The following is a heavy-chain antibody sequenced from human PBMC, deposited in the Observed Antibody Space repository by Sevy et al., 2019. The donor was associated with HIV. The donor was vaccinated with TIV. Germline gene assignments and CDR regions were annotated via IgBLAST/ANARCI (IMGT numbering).Heavy chain of an antibody. Sequence: GGSLRLSCAASGFTFTNAWMNWVRQVPGKGLEWVGRIKSETYSGTTDYAAPVKGRFTISRDDSVTTLYLQMNSFKTVGTVVYYGATVFCFEWVLVWARFFDSWGQGTLVTVSS. CDR3: ATVFCFEWVLVWARFFDS. CDR2: IKSETYSGTT. J-gene: IGHJ4*02. CDR1: GFTFTNAW. D-gene: IGHD3-16*01. V-gene: IGHV3-15*07.